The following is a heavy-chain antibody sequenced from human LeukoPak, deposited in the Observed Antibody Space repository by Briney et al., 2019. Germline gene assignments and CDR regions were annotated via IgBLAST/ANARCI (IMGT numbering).Heavy chain of an antibody. CDR3: ARGLQENLAWLTAFSAFDI. J-gene: IGHJ3*02. V-gene: IGHV1-18*01. Sequence: ASVKLSCKASGYTFTSYVISWVRQAPGQGLEWMGWISAYNGDTNYAQKLQGRVTMTTETSTSTAYMELRSLRSDETAVYYCARGLQENLAWLTAFSAFDIWGPGTMVTVSS. D-gene: IGHD5-24*01. CDR2: ISAYNGDT. CDR1: GYTFTSYV.